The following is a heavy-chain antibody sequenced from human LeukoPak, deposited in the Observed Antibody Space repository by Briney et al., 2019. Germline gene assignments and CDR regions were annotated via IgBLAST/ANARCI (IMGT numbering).Heavy chain of an antibody. D-gene: IGHD2-15*01. V-gene: IGHV1-3*01. CDR2: INAGNGNT. J-gene: IGHJ6*02. Sequence: ASVTVSCTASGYTFTSYSMHWVRQAPGQRLEWMGWINAGNGNTKFSQKFQGRVTITRDTSAATAYVELNSLTSEDTAVYYCARERWHCRVNCYSVYYYALDVWGQGTTVTVSS. CDR3: ARERWHCRVNCYSVYYYALDV. CDR1: GYTFTSYS.